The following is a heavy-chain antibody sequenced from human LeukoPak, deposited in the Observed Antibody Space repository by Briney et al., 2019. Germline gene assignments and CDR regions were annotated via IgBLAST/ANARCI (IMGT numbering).Heavy chain of an antibody. Sequence: QPGGSLRLSCAASRFTVSSNYMNWVRQAPGKGLEWVSIIYSGGTIHYADSVKGRFTISRDNTENTLYLQMNSLRAEDTAVYYCATGYDFGFDPWGQGTLVTVSS. CDR2: IYSGGTI. D-gene: IGHD5-12*01. V-gene: IGHV3-53*01. CDR1: RFTVSSNY. CDR3: ATGYDFGFDP. J-gene: IGHJ5*02.